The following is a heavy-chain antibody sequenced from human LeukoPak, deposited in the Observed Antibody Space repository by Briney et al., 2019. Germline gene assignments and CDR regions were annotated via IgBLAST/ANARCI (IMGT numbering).Heavy chain of an antibody. D-gene: IGHD2-21*02. CDR1: GFTFSSYE. J-gene: IGHJ5*02. CDR3: AREGVCDFMVCFDP. CDR2: ITSSGHTI. V-gene: IGHV3-48*03. Sequence: GGSLRLSCAASGFTFSSYEMNWVRQAPGKGLEWVSYITSSGHTIYYADSVRGRFTVSRDNAKNSLYLQMNSLRAEDTAVYYCAREGVCDFMVCFDPWGQGTLVTVSS.